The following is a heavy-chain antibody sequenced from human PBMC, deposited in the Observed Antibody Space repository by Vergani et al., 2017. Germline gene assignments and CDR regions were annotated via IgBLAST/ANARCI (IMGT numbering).Heavy chain of an antibody. Sequence: EVQLLESGGDFVQPGGSLRLSCAASGFTFNHYAMNWVRQAPGKGLEWVSGISGSGGSTYYAGSVKGRFTISRDSSKNTLYLQMNSLSAGDTAVYYCAKANPRNSGYDYLYYYNAMDVWGQGTTVTVSS. V-gene: IGHV3-23*01. CDR2: ISGSGGST. CDR3: AKANPRNSGYDYLYYYNAMDV. J-gene: IGHJ6*02. D-gene: IGHD5-12*01. CDR1: GFTFNHYA.